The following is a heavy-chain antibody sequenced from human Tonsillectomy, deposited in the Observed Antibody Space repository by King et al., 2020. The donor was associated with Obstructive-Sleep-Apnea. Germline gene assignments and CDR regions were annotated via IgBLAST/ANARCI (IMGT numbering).Heavy chain of an antibody. CDR1: GGSISTGSYY. CDR2: MYYSGST. V-gene: IGHV4-39*07. Sequence: QLQESGPGLVKPSETLSLTCTVSGGSISTGSYYWGWIRQPPGNGLEWIGGMYYSGSTYYTPSLKNRVTISVDTSLHQFSLKMSSVTAADTAVYYCARDRTWALKDMNFDYWGQGTLVTVSS. J-gene: IGHJ4*02. CDR3: ARDRTWALKDMNFDY. D-gene: IGHD1-26*01.